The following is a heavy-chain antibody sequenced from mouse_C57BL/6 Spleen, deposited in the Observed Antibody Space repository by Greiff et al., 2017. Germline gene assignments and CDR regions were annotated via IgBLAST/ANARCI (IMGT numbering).Heavy chain of an antibody. D-gene: IGHD4-1*01. V-gene: IGHV5-17*01. CDR3: ATGTDAMDY. CDR1: GFTFSDYG. J-gene: IGHJ4*01. CDR2: ISSGSSTI. Sequence: DVKLVESGGGLVKPGGSLKLSCAASGFTFSDYGMHWVRQAPEQGLEWVAYISSGSSTIYYADTVKGRFTISRDNAKNTLFLQMTSLRSEDTAMYYCATGTDAMDYWGQGTSVTVSS.